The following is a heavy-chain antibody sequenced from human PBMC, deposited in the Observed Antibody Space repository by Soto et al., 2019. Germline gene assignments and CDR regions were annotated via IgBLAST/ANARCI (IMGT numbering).Heavy chain of an antibody. V-gene: IGHV3-23*01. Sequence: WSLRLSCAASGFTFSSYAMSWVRQAPGKGLEWVSAISGSGGSTYYADSVKGRFTISRDNSKNTLYLQMNSLRAEDTAVYYCAKDVLRRFLEWLPPGAFDTWGRGTMVTVSS. D-gene: IGHD3-3*01. CDR3: AKDVLRRFLEWLPPGAFDT. J-gene: IGHJ3*02. CDR1: GFTFSSYA. CDR2: ISGSGGST.